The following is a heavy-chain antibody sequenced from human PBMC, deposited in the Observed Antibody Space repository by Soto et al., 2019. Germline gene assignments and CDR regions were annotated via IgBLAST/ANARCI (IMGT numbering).Heavy chain of an antibody. J-gene: IGHJ4*02. D-gene: IGHD2-2*01. V-gene: IGHV1-18*01. CDR1: GYSLTNYG. CDR3: ARGGYCSSRSCPQLDH. CDR2: SAYNGNT. Sequence: QIQLVQSGAEVKRPGASVKVACKASGYSLTNYGTSWVRQAPGQGLEWMGWSAYNGNTNYAQKFQGRVTMTTDTSTSTGYMELRSLRSDDTAIYFCARGGYCSSRSCPQLDHWGQGTLVTVSP.